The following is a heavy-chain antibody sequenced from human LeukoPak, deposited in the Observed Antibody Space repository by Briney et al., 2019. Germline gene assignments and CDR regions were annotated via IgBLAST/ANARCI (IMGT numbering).Heavy chain of an antibody. CDR2: ISYDGSNK. CDR3: AKGINLDY. J-gene: IGHJ4*02. Sequence: GGSLRLSCAASGFTFSSYGMHWVRQAPGKGLEWVAVISYDGSNKYHADSVKGRFTISRDNSKNTLYLQMNSLRAEDTAVYYCAKGINLDYWGQGTLVTVSS. D-gene: IGHD2-15*01. CDR1: GFTFSSYG. V-gene: IGHV3-30*18.